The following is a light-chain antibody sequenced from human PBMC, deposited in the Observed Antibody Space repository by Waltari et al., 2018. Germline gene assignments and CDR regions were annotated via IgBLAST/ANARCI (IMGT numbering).Light chain of an antibody. CDR3: QQYNSYSLT. V-gene: IGKV1-5*03. J-gene: IGKJ4*01. CDR1: QSISSW. Sequence: DIQMTQYPSTLSASVGGRVTITCRASQSISSWLAWYQQKPGKAPKLLIYKASSLESGVPSRFSGSGSGTEFTLTISSLQPDDFATYYCQQYNSYSLTFGGGTKVEIK. CDR2: KAS.